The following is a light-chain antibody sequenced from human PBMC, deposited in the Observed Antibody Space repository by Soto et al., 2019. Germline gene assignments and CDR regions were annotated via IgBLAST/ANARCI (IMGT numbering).Light chain of an antibody. V-gene: IGKV1-39*01. J-gene: IGKJ2*01. CDR1: QSISHF. CDR3: QQSYTPPHT. Sequence: DIQMTQSPPSLSASVGDKVTITCRPSQSISHFLNWYQQKPGKAPKLLIYTASSLQSGVPSRFSGSGSGTQFTLTVSSLQPEDSATYFCQQSYTPPHTFGQGTKLEIK. CDR2: TAS.